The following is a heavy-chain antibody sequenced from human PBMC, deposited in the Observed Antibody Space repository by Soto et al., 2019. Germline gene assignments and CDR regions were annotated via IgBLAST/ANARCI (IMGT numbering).Heavy chain of an antibody. V-gene: IGHV3-53*01. J-gene: IGHJ4*02. Sequence: PGGSLRLSCAASGFTVSSHFMSWVRQAPGKGPEWVSIIYSGGSTYYADSVKGRFTISRDNSKNTLYLQMSSLRAEDTAVYYCARSGSYLNGFDYWGQGTLVTVSS. CDR1: GFTVSSHF. CDR3: ARSGSYLNGFDY. D-gene: IGHD1-26*01. CDR2: IYSGGST.